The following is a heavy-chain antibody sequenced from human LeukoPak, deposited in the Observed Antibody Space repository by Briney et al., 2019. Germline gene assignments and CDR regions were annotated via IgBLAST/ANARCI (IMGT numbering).Heavy chain of an antibody. CDR1: GGSISSGGYY. CDR2: IYHSGST. CDR3: ARAWEQQLALDY. V-gene: IGHV4-30-2*01. Sequence: SETLSLTCTVSGGSISSGGYYWSWIRQPPGKGLEWIGYIYHSGSTYYNPSLKSRVTISVDRSKNQFSLKLSSATAADTAVYYCARAWEQQLALDYWGQGTLVTVSS. D-gene: IGHD6-13*01. J-gene: IGHJ4*02.